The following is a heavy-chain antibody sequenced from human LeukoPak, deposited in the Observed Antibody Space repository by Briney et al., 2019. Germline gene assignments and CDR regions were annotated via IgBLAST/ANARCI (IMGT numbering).Heavy chain of an antibody. CDR2: TSAYNGNT. CDR1: GYAFTSFG. CDR3: VRDLGVDTSMIFFDY. D-gene: IGHD5-18*01. V-gene: IGHV1-18*01. Sequence: ASVKVSCKASGYAFTSFGVSWVRQAPGQGLEWMGWTSAYNGNTNYVQKFQGRVTMTTDISMSTAYMELRSLRSDDTAVFYCVRDLGVDTSMIFFDYWGQGTRVTVSS. J-gene: IGHJ4*02.